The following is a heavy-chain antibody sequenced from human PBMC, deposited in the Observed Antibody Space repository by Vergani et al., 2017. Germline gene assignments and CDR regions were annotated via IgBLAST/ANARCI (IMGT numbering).Heavy chain of an antibody. CDR3: ARGSTNIVVVPAARFDY. D-gene: IGHD2-2*01. CDR2: INNSGST. J-gene: IGHJ4*02. V-gene: IGHV4-34*01. Sequence: QVQLQQWGAGLLKPSETLSLTCAVYGGSFSGYYWSWIRQPPGKGLEWIGEINNSGSTNYNPSLKSRVTISVDTSKNQFSLKLSSVTAADTAVYYCARGSTNIVVVPAARFDYWGQGTLVTVSS. CDR1: GGSFSGYY.